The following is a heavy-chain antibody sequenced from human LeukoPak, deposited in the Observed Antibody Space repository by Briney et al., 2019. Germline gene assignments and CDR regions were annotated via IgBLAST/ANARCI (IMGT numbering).Heavy chain of an antibody. D-gene: IGHD2-21*02. Sequence: SETLSLTCTVSGGSISSGGYYRSWIRQHPGKGLEWIGYIYYSGSTYYNPSLKSRVTISVDTSKNQFSLKLSSVTAADTAVYYCASTYCGGDCYSGFDYWGQGTLVTVSS. V-gene: IGHV4-31*03. CDR1: GGSISSGGYY. J-gene: IGHJ4*02. CDR2: IYYSGST. CDR3: ASTYCGGDCYSGFDY.